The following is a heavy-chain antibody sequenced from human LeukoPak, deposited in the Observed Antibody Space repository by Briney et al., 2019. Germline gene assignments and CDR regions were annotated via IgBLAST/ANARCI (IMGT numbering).Heavy chain of an antibody. J-gene: IGHJ5*02. CDR3: ARDNSAEDTAWWFDP. CDR2: INPSGGST. Sequence: ASVKVSCKASGYTFTSCDINWVRQATGQGLDWMGIINPSGGSTSYAQKFQGRVTMTRDMSTSTDYMELSSLRSEDTAVYYCARDNSAEDTAWWFDPWGQGTLVTVSS. D-gene: IGHD1-14*01. V-gene: IGHV1-46*01. CDR1: GYTFTSCD.